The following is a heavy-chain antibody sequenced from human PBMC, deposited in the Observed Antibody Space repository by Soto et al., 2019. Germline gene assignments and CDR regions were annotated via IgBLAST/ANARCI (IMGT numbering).Heavy chain of an antibody. CDR3: ARGRYCSSTSCRNYYYYYGMDV. V-gene: IGHV1-46*01. CDR2: INPSDGDT. Sequence: GASVKVSCKASGFAFITYYMHWVRQAPGQGLEWVGTINPSDGDTSYAQKFQGRVTMTRDTSTNTVYMEISSLRSEDTAVYYCARGRYCSSTSCRNYYYYYGMDVWDQGTTVTVSS. CDR1: GFAFITYY. J-gene: IGHJ6*02. D-gene: IGHD2-2*01.